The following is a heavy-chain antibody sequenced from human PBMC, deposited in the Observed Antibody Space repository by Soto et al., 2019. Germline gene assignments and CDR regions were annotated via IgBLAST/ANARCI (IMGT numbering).Heavy chain of an antibody. CDR2: ISSGSSTI. CDR1: GFRFSDHY. CDR3: ATSSGALAASFPYYFDY. D-gene: IGHD6-19*01. V-gene: IGHV3-11*01. J-gene: IGHJ4*01. Sequence: QVQLVESGGGLVKPGGSLRLSCAAAGFRFSDHYMTWIRQAPGTGLEWVSYISSGSSTIYYAHSVKGRFTISRDNAKNSLYLQMNSLRAEDTAVYYCATSSGALAASFPYYFDYWGHGTLVTVSS.